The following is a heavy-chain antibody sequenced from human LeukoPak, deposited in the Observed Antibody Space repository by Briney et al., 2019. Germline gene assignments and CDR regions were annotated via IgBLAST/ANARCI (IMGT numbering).Heavy chain of an antibody. Sequence: ASVKVSCKASGYTFTDYYVHWVRQAPGQGLEWMGRINPNSGDTNHAQKFQGRVTMTRGTSISTAYMELSSLRSDDTAVYYCARAVIRGIHFDYWGQGALVTVSS. J-gene: IGHJ4*02. CDR2: INPNSGDT. CDR1: GYTFTDYY. V-gene: IGHV1-2*06. CDR3: ARAVIRGIHFDY. D-gene: IGHD3-10*01.